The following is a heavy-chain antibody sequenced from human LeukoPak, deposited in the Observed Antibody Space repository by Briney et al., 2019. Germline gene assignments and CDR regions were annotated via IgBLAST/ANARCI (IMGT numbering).Heavy chain of an antibody. J-gene: IGHJ4*02. CDR3: ASNTYYYDSSGYYKDY. V-gene: IGHV1-69*04. Sequence: SVKVSCKASGGTFSSYAISWVRQAPGQGLEWMGRIIPILGIANYAQKFQGRVTITADKSTSTAYMELSSLRSEDTAVYYCASNTYYYDSSGYYKDYWGQGTLVTVSS. D-gene: IGHD3-22*01. CDR1: GGTFSSYA. CDR2: IIPILGIA.